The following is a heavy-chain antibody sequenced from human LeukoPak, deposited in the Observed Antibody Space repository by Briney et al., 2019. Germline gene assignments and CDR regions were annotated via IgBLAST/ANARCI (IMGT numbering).Heavy chain of an antibody. J-gene: IGHJ5*02. Sequence: GASVKLSCKVSGYTLTELSMHWVRQAPGKGLEWMGGFDPEDGETIYAQKFQGRVTMTEDTSTDTAYMELSSLRSEDTAVYYCATWGSSLALYWFDPWGQGTLVTVSS. CDR3: ATWGSSLALYWFDP. V-gene: IGHV1-24*01. D-gene: IGHD6-6*01. CDR2: FDPEDGET. CDR1: GYTLTELS.